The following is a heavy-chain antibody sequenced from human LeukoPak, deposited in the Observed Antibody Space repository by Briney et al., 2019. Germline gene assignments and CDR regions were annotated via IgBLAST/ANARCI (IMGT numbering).Heavy chain of an antibody. CDR1: GGSFSGYY. J-gene: IGHJ4*02. CDR2: INHSGST. Sequence: PSETLSLTCAVYGGSFSGYYWSWIRQPPGKGLEWTGEINHSGSTNYNPSLKSRVTISVDTSKNQFSLKLSSVTAADTAVYYCARGLEGGWYFYFDYWGQGTLVTVSS. D-gene: IGHD6-19*01. CDR3: ARGLEGGWYFYFDY. V-gene: IGHV4-34*01.